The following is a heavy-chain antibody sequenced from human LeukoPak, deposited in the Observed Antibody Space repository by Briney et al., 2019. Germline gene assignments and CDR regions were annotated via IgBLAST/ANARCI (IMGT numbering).Heavy chain of an antibody. CDR1: GYTFTGYH. V-gene: IGHV1-2*02. Sequence: ALVKVSCKASGYTFTGYHKHWVRQAPGQGLEWMAWINPNSGATDYAQKFQGRVTMTRDTSTSTAYMELSRLRSDDTAVYYCARLNGNHFDYWGQGTLVTVSS. D-gene: IGHD1-14*01. CDR2: INPNSGAT. CDR3: ARLNGNHFDY. J-gene: IGHJ4*02.